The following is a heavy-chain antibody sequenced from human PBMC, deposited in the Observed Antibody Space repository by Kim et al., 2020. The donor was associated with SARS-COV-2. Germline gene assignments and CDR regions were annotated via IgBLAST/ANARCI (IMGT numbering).Heavy chain of an antibody. CDR1: GFNFRNYF. J-gene: IGHJ2*01. CDR2: ITDTGSTH. Sequence: GGSLRLSCAASGFNFRNYFMNWVRQAPGKGPVWISRITDTGSTHSYADSVKGRFTTSRDNTKNTLDLEMTSLRAEDTAIYYCARDGGFTNHDWYFDLWGRGTLVTVSS. V-gene: IGHV3-74*01. CDR3: ARDGGFTNHDWYFDL. D-gene: IGHD3-16*01.